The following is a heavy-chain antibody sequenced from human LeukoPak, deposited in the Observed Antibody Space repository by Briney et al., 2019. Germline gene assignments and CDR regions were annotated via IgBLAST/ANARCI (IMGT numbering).Heavy chain of an antibody. CDR1: GGSFSGYY. CDR3: ARLHLVSTGWHPMADS. CDR2: IYHSGST. Sequence: SETLSLTCAVYGGSFSGYYWSWIRQPPGKGLEWIGEIYHSGSTNYNPSLKSRVTISVDTSKNQFSLKLSSVTAADTAVYYCARLHLVSTGWHPMADSWGQGTLVTVSS. J-gene: IGHJ4*02. D-gene: IGHD6-19*01. V-gene: IGHV4-34*01.